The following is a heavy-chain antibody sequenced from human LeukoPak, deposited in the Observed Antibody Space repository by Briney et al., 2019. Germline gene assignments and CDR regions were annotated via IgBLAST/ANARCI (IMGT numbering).Heavy chain of an antibody. CDR1: GGSISSSSYY. V-gene: IGHV4-39*01. Sequence: KPSETLSLTCTVSGGSISSSSYYWGWIRQPQGKGLEWIGRIYYSGSTYYNPSLKSRVTISVDTSKNQFSLKLSSVTAADTAVYYCASLHHAGVTTSRVYPDYWGQGTLVTVSS. J-gene: IGHJ4*02. D-gene: IGHD4-17*01. CDR3: ASLHHAGVTTSRVYPDY. CDR2: IYYSGST.